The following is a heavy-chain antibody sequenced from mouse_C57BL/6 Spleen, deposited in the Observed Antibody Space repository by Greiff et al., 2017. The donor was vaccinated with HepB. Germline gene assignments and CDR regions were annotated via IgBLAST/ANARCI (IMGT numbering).Heavy chain of an antibody. D-gene: IGHD6-2*01. V-gene: IGHV1-69*01. J-gene: IGHJ4*01. CDR3: ARGLVFYAMDY. CDR1: GYTFTSYW. Sequence: VQLQQSGAELVMPGASVKLSCKASGYTFTSYWMHWVKQRPGQGLEWIGEIDPSDSYTNYNQKFKGKSTLTVDKSSSTAYMQLSSLTSEDSAVYCCARGLVFYAMDYWGQGTSVTVSS. CDR2: IDPSDSYT.